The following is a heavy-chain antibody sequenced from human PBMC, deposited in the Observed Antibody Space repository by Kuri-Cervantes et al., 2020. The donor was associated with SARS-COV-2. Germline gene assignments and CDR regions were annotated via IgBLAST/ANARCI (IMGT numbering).Heavy chain of an antibody. D-gene: IGHD1-7*01. J-gene: IGHJ4*02. V-gene: IGHV3-7*01. CDR2: IKQDGSEK. CDR1: GFTFSSYW. Sequence: GESLKISCAASGFTFSSYWMSWVRQAPGKGLEWVANIKQDGSEKYYVDSVKGRFTISRDNAKNSLYLQMNSLRAEDTAVYYCAREGPTNWNYDYWGQGTLVTVSS. CDR3: AREGPTNWNYDY.